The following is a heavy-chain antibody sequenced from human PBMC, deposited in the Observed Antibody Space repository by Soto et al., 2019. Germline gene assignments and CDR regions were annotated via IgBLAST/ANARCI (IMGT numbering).Heavy chain of an antibody. CDR1: VGSISTYF. J-gene: IGHJ6*02. V-gene: IGHV4-4*07. CDR2: IYTTGST. D-gene: IGHD3-22*01. Sequence: SETLTLTSTVSVGSISTYFGSWIRQPAGAGLEWIGRIYTTGSTNYNPSLKSRVTMSLDTSRNQFSLKLSSVTAADTAVYYCAREGGYFDSSGSGVYHYHGVDVWGQGTTVTVS. CDR3: AREGGYFDSSGSGVYHYHGVDV.